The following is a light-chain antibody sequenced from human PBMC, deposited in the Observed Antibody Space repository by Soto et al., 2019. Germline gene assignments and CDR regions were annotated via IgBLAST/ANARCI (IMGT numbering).Light chain of an antibody. CDR1: QSVSSY. CDR3: QQRSNGPSYT. Sequence: EIVLTQSPATLSLSPGERATLSCRASQSVSSYLAWYQHKPGQAPRLLIYEASNRATGIPARFSGSGSGTDFTLTISSLEPEDFAIYYCQQRSNGPSYTFGQGTKLE. CDR2: EAS. V-gene: IGKV3-11*01. J-gene: IGKJ2*01.